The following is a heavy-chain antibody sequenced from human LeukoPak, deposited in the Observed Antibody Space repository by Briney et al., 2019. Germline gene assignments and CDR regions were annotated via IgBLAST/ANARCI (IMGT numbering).Heavy chain of an antibody. V-gene: IGHV3-23*01. Sequence: PGGSLRLSCEASGFTFSSYAMSWVRQAPGKGLEWVSGISGSGGSTYYADSVKGRFTISRDNSKNTLYLQMNSLRAEDTAVYHCAKSYDYIWGSYRFNWFDRWGQGTLVTVSS. CDR1: GFTFSSYA. CDR2: ISGSGGST. CDR3: AKSYDYIWGSYRFNWFDR. D-gene: IGHD3-16*02. J-gene: IGHJ5*02.